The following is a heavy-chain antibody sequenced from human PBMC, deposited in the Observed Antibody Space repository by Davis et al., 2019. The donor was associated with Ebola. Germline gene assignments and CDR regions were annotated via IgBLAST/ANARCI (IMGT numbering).Heavy chain of an antibody. CDR3: ARGSQDTTILLDFIY. J-gene: IGHJ4*02. V-gene: IGHV1-69*13. CDR2: ITPIFGTP. Sequence: SVKVSCKASGGTFSNYAISWVRQAPGQGLEWMGGITPIFGTPNYAQKFQGRVTITADESTSTAYMKLSSLRSEGTAVYYCARGSQDTTILLDFIYWGQGTLVTVSS. CDR1: GGTFSNYA. D-gene: IGHD3-3*01.